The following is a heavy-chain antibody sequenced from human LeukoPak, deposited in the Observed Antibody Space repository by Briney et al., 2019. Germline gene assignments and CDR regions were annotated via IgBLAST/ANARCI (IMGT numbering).Heavy chain of an antibody. V-gene: IGHV3-72*01. CDR2: SRNKANSYTT. Sequence: PGVSLRLSCAASGFTFSDYYMDWVRQAPGKGLEWVGRSRNKANSYTTEYAASVKGRFSISRDDSRKSLYLQMNSLRYEDTAVYYCGRVDYDVSVIDSWGPGTLVTVSS. CDR3: GRVDYDVSVIDS. CDR1: GFTFSDYY. J-gene: IGHJ4*02. D-gene: IGHD3-16*01.